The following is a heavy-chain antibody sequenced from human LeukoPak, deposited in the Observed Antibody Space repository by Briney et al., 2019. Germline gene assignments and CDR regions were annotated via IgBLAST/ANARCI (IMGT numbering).Heavy chain of an antibody. CDR3: ARGGSHYYDSSGYYSYYFDY. V-gene: IGHV4-30-4*02. D-gene: IGHD3-22*01. CDR2: ICYSLST. Sequence: SETLSLTCTVSGGSISSGDYYWSWIRQPPGKGLWWFGYICYSLSTYYNPSFKSRVNIPVDTSKNQFSRKLSSVTAADTAVYYCARGGSHYYDSSGYYSYYFDYWGQGTLVTVSS. CDR1: GGSISSGDYY. J-gene: IGHJ4*02.